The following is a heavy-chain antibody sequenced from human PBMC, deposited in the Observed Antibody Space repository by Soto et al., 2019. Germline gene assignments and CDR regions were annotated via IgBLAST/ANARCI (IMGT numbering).Heavy chain of an antibody. Sequence: PGGSLRLSCVASGFSFRSYSMNWVRQAPGKGPEWVAYVSGSGNTQYYADSVKGRFTISRDNAMQSLYLQLNSLRDEDTAVYYCARDPKSGNQKLYFDYWGQGALVT. CDR3: ARDPKSGNQKLYFDY. D-gene: IGHD1-26*01. CDR2: VSGSGNTQ. J-gene: IGHJ4*02. CDR1: GFSFRSYS. V-gene: IGHV3-48*02.